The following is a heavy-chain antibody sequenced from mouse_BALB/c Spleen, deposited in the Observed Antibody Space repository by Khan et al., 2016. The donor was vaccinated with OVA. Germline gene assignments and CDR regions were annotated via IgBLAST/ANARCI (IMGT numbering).Heavy chain of an antibody. V-gene: IGHV2-3*01. CDR3: AKDRGYYAVDY. CDR1: GFSLTSYG. J-gene: IGHJ4*01. CDR2: IWGDGNT. Sequence: VQLQESGPGLVAPSQSLSITCTVSGFSLTSYGVGWVRQPPGKGLEWLGVIWGDGNTNFHSALRSRLSISKDNSKSQVFLKLNSLQTDDTATYYCAKDRGYYAVDYWGQGTSVTVSS.